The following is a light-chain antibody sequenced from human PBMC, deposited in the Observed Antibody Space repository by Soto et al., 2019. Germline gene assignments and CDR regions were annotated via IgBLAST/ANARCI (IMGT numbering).Light chain of an antibody. CDR1: SSDIAGFNY. V-gene: IGLV2-14*01. CDR2: EVS. Sequence: QSVLAQPASVSGSPGQSITISCAATSSDIAGFNYVSWFQQHPGKAPKLIIYEVSHRPSGVSNRFSGSKSGKTASLTISGLQAEDEAEYYCSSYTSVSTYVFGTGTKGTVL. J-gene: IGLJ1*01. CDR3: SSYTSVSTYV.